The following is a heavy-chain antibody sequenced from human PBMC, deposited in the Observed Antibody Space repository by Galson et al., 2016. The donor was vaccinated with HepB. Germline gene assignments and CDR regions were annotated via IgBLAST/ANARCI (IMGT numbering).Heavy chain of an antibody. D-gene: IGHD1-26*01. CDR1: GYSYNTYS. V-gene: IGHV1-18*01. CDR2: ISAYNGST. J-gene: IGHJ6*02. CDR3: ASAYSGSFYRNHFFHFGLDV. Sequence: SVKVSCKASGYSYNTYSINWVRQAPGQGLEWMGWISAYNGSTRYAQKVQGRVTMTTDTSTSTAYLGLTNLRSDDTAVYYCASAYSGSFYRNHFFHFGLDVWGQGTTVTVSS.